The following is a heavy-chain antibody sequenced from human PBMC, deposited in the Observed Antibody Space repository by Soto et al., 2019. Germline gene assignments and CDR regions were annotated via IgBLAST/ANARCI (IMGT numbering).Heavy chain of an antibody. CDR1: GFTFSSYA. CDR3: AKRSRGGTIYYHYGMDV. CDR2: ISGRGGST. D-gene: IGHD2-2*01. Sequence: PGGSLRLSCAASGFTFSSYAMSWVRQAPGKGLEWVSAISGRGGSTYYADPVKGRFTISRDNSKNTLYLQMNSLRAEDTAVYYCAKRSRGGTIYYHYGMDVWGQGTTVTVSS. V-gene: IGHV3-23*01. J-gene: IGHJ6*02.